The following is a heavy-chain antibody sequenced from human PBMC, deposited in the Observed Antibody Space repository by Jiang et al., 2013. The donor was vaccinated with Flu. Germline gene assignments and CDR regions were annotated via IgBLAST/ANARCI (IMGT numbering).Heavy chain of an antibody. V-gene: IGHV3-11*06. CDR3: AREDEWTRGGNEKLDY. Sequence: FTISRDNAKNSLYLQMNSLRAEDTAVYFCAREDEWTRGGNEKLDYWGQGTLVTVSS. D-gene: IGHD3-3*01. J-gene: IGHJ4*02.